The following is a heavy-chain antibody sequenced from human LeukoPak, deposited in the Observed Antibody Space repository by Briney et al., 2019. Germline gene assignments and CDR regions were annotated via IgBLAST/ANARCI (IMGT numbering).Heavy chain of an antibody. Sequence: PSETLPLTCTVSGGAISSSSYYWGWIRQPPGKGLEWIGSIYYSGSTYYNPSLKSRVTISVDTSKNQFSLKLSSVTAADTAVYYCARGLRFGESCYMDVWGKGTTVTVSS. CDR3: ARGLRFGESCYMDV. V-gene: IGHV4-39*07. D-gene: IGHD3-10*01. J-gene: IGHJ6*03. CDR1: GGAISSSSYY. CDR2: IYYSGST.